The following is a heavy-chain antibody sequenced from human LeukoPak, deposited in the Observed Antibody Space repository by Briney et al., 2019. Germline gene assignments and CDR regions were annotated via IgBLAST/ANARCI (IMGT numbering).Heavy chain of an antibody. CDR3: ARDKAAAIDY. CDR1: GYTFTSYA. Sequence: ASVKVSCKASGYTFTSYAMHWVRQAPGQRLEWMGWINAGNGNTKYSQKFQGRVTITRDTSASTAYKELSSLRSEDTAVYYCARDKAAAIDYWGQGTLVTVSS. J-gene: IGHJ4*02. D-gene: IGHD6-13*01. V-gene: IGHV1-3*01. CDR2: INAGNGNT.